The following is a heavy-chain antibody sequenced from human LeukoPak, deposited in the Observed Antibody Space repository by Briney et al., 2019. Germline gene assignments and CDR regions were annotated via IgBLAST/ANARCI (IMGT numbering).Heavy chain of an antibody. J-gene: IGHJ5*02. CDR2: IVTSYVGT. Sequence: PGGSLRLSCAASGFTFRDYTMAWVRQAPGKGLQWVASIVTSYVGTYYVDSVAGRFVVSRDNSKNILYLQMNRLRVEDTAMYFCAKGKAAGLLDWFDLWGPGTLVTVSS. V-gene: IGHV3-23*05. CDR1: GFTFRDYT. D-gene: IGHD6-19*01. CDR3: AKGKAAGLLDWFDL.